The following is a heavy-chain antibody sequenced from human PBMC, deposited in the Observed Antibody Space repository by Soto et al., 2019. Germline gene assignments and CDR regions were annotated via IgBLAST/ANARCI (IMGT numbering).Heavy chain of an antibody. Sequence: SETLSLTCTVSGDSISAYFWIWSRQPPGKGLEWVGYFYYGGSTVYDPSLKSRVTMSVDTSKNQFSLNLISVTAADTAVYYCAKPVGHFWSGYPTDYWGQGTLVTVCS. CDR1: GDSISAYF. J-gene: IGHJ4*02. D-gene: IGHD3-3*02. V-gene: IGHV4-59*01. CDR2: FYYGGST. CDR3: AKPVGHFWSGYPTDY.